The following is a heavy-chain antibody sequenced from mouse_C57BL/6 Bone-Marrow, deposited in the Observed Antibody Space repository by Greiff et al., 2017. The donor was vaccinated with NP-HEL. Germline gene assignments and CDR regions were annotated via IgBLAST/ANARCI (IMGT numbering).Heavy chain of an antibody. J-gene: IGHJ1*03. Sequence: QVTLKESGPGILQPSQTLSLTCSFSGFSLSTSNMGIGWIRQPSGKGLEWLAHICWNDDKYYNPSLKSRLTIYKDTSNNQVFLKITSVDTADTATYYWAQMPIYYYSLWYFDVWGTGTTVTVSS. V-gene: IGHV8-5*01. D-gene: IGHD1-1*01. CDR1: GFSLSTSNMG. CDR2: ICWNDDK. CDR3: AQMPIYYYSLWYFDV.